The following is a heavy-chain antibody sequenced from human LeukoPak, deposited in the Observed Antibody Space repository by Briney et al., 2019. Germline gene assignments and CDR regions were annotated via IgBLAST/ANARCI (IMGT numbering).Heavy chain of an antibody. J-gene: IGHJ4*02. CDR3: ARAAGGAVAGTIFWGDIDY. V-gene: IGHV1-69*06. Sequence: SVKVSCKASGGTFSSYALSWVRQAPGQGLEWMGGIIPIFGTANYAQKFQGRVTITADKSTSTAYMELSSLRSEDTAVFYCARAAGGAVAGTIFWGDIDYWGQGTLVTVSS. D-gene: IGHD6-19*01. CDR1: GGTFSSYA. CDR2: IIPIFGTA.